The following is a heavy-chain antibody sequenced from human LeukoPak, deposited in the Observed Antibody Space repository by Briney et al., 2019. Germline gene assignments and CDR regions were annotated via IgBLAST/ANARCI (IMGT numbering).Heavy chain of an antibody. CDR1: GFTFKDYA. J-gene: IGHJ4*02. CDR2: ISWNSGTT. D-gene: IGHD3-10*01. Sequence: PGGSLRLSCTASGFTFKDYAMYWVRQAPGKGLEWVSGISWNSGTTDYANSVKGRFTVSRNNAKDSVYLQRNSLRPEDTAWYYCAKDQGRYVSIYYFDSWGGGTLVTVSS. V-gene: IGHV3-9*01. CDR3: AKDQGRYVSIYYFDS.